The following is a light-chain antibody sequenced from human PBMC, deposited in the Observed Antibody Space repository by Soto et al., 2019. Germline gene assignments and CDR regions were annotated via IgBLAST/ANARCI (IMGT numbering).Light chain of an antibody. J-gene: IGKJ1*01. CDR3: QQYNVYSWT. CDR2: EAS. V-gene: IGKV1-5*03. Sequence: IHMTQSPSTLSASVGDRVTITCRASQNINSWLAWYQQKPGKAPKLLIYEASSLEKGVPARSGGSGSGTEFTLTISSLQPDDFATYYCQQYNVYSWTFGQGTKVDIK. CDR1: QNINSW.